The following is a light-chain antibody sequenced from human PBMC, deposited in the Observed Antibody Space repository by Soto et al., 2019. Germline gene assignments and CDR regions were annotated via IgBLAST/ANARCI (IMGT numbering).Light chain of an antibody. CDR3: QQYGSSPYT. V-gene: IGKV3-20*01. Sequence: EIVLTQSPGTLSLSPGERATLSCRASQSVSSSSLAWYQQKPGQAPRLLIYGASSRATGIPDRFSGSGSGTDFTLTISRLEPADFAVFYCQQYGSSPYTFGPGTKLEIK. CDR1: QSVSSSS. J-gene: IGKJ2*01. CDR2: GAS.